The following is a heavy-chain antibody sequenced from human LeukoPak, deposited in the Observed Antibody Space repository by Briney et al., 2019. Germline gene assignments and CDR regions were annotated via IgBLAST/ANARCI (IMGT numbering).Heavy chain of an antibody. D-gene: IGHD5-18*01. CDR3: AIGGYSYGYYFDY. Sequence: PSETLSLTCAVYGGSFSGYYWSWIRQPPGKGLEWIGEINHSGSTNYNPSLKSRVTISVDTSKNQFSLKLSSVTAADTAVYYCAIGGYSYGYYFDYWGQGTLVTVSS. CDR1: GGSFSGYY. V-gene: IGHV4-34*01. J-gene: IGHJ4*02. CDR2: INHSGST.